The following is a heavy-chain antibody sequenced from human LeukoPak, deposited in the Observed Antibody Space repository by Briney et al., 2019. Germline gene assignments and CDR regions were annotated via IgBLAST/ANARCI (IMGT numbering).Heavy chain of an antibody. CDR1: GGSVSNYY. CDR2: IYYTGSS. CDR3: ARVSSGWSSPYYYGLDV. Sequence: PSETLSLTCTVSGGSVSNYYWSWIRQPPGKGLEWIGYIYYTGSSDYTPSLKSRVTMSVDTSKNQFSLNLRSVTAADTAVYFCARVSSGWSSPYYYGLDVWGQGTTVTVSS. D-gene: IGHD6-19*01. V-gene: IGHV4-59*08. J-gene: IGHJ6*02.